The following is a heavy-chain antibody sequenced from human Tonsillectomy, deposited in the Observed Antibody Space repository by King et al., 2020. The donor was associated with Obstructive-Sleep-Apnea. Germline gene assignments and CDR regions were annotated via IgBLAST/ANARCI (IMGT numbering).Heavy chain of an antibody. Sequence: QLVQSGGGLVKPGGSLRLSCAASGFTFSNAWMSWVRQAPGKGLEWVGRIKSKTDGGTTDYAAPVKGRFTISRDDSKNTLYVQMNSLKSEDTAVYYCTTDELYRSGGNWFDPWGQGTLVTVSS. V-gene: IGHV3-15*01. CDR1: GFTFSNAW. CDR2: IKSKTDGGTT. CDR3: TTDELYRSGGNWFDP. J-gene: IGHJ5*02. D-gene: IGHD6-25*01.